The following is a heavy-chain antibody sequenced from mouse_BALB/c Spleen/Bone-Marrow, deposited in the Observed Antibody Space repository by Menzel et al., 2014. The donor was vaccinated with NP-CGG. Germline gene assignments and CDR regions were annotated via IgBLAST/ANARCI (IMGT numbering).Heavy chain of an antibody. Sequence: VQGVESGAELVRPGTSVKVSCKASGYAFTNYLIEWVKQRPGQGLEWIGVVNPGSGGTNYNEKFKGKATLTADKSSSTAYMQLSSLTSDDSAVYLCARELGVFAYWGQGTLVTVSA. CDR1: GYAFTNYL. V-gene: IGHV1-54*01. CDR3: ARELGVFAY. J-gene: IGHJ3*01. D-gene: IGHD4-1*01. CDR2: VNPGSGGT.